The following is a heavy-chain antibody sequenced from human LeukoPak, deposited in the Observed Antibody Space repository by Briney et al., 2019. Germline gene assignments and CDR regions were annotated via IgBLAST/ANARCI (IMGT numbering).Heavy chain of an antibody. V-gene: IGHV3-53*01. D-gene: IGHD3-3*01. CDR3: ARDRDTIFGVVISHYGMDV. CDR2: IYSGGST. Sequence: PGGSLRLSCAASGFTVSSNYMSWVRQAPGKGLEWVSVIYSGGSTYYADSEKGRFTISRDNSKNTLYLQMNSLRAEDTAVYYCARDRDTIFGVVISHYGMDVWGQGTTVTVSS. CDR1: GFTVSSNY. J-gene: IGHJ6*02.